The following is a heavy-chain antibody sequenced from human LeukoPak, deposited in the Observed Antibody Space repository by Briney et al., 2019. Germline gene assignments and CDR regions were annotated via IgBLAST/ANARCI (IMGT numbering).Heavy chain of an antibody. CDR1: GFTFSSYP. J-gene: IGHJ3*01. CDR3: AKKWATYLWNHIDPISV. D-gene: IGHD1-1*01. CDR2: ISDSALTT. V-gene: IGHV3-23*01. Sequence: GGSLRLSCAASGFTFSSYPMSWVRQTPGKGLEWVSRISDSALTTDYTDSVKGRFTISRDNSKNTLYLQMNSLRAEDAAVYYCAKKWATYLWNHIDPISVWGRGTVITVSS.